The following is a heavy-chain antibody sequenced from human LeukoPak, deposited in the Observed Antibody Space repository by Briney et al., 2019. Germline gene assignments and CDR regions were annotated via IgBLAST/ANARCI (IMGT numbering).Heavy chain of an antibody. CDR3: ARVPSHCTNGVCRYYYDSSGSGPFDY. D-gene: IGHD3-22*01. CDR1: GYTFTGYY. Sequence: ASVKVSCKASGYTFTGYYMHWVRQAPGQGLEWMGWINPNSGGANYAQKFQGRVTMTRDTSISTAYMELSRLRSDDTAVYYCARVPSHCTNGVCRYYYDSSGSGPFDYWGQGTLVTVSS. J-gene: IGHJ4*02. V-gene: IGHV1-2*02. CDR2: INPNSGGA.